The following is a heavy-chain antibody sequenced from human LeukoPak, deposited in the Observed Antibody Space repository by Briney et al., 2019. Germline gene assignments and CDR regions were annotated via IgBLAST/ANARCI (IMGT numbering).Heavy chain of an antibody. CDR2: IWFDGSKK. D-gene: IGHD3-10*01. CDR3: ARVVSYYGSAYRLLDL. J-gene: IGHJ2*01. CDR1: GFNFSTNG. Sequence: GGSLRLSCEASGFNFSTNGMHWVGQAPGKGLEWVSLIWFDGSKKLYADSVKGRFTVSRDNSKNTMYLQMNSLRVEDTAIYCARVVSYYGSAYRLLDLWGRGTLVTVSS. V-gene: IGHV3-33*01.